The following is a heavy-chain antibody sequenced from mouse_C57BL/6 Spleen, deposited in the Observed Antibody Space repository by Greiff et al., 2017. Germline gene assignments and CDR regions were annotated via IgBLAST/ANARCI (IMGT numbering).Heavy chain of an antibody. CDR3: ARGGNYGNSYYYAMDY. CDR2: IYPGSGST. CDR1: GYTFTSYW. J-gene: IGHJ4*01. D-gene: IGHD2-1*01. Sequence: QVQLKQSGAELVKPGASVKMSCKASGYTFTSYWITWVKQRPGQGLEWIGDIYPGSGSTNYNEKFKSKATLTVDTSSSTAYMQLSSLTSEDSAVYYCARGGNYGNSYYYAMDYWGQGTSVTVSS. V-gene: IGHV1-55*01.